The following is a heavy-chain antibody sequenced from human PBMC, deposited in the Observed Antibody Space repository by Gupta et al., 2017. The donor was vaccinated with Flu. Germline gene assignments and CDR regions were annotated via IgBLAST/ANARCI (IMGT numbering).Heavy chain of an antibody. CDR1: GFSYREYG. V-gene: IGHV3-49*04. J-gene: IGHJ4*02. Sequence: EVQLVESGGGWVQTGRYLRLGCEVSGFSYREYGMSWVGRAPGERLEWVGFIRMRHKGATSKYAESVKGRFTISRDDYKSFVYLQMNGLRNEDTAVYYCTRGDQLDSSNNYYFLFDYWGQGTLVTVSS. D-gene: IGHD2-2*01. CDR3: TRGDQLDSSNNYYFLFDY. CDR2: IRMRHKGATS.